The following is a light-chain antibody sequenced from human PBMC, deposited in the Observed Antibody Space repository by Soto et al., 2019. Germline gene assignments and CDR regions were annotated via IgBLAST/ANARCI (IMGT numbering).Light chain of an antibody. V-gene: IGLV2-14*01. CDR3: SSYTDSSNYV. Sequence: QSALTQPPSASGSPGQSVTISCTGTSSDVGGYNYVSWYQQHPGKAPKLMIYEVTNRPSGVSNRFSGSRSGNTASLTISGLQAEDEADYYCSSYTDSSNYVFGTWTKLTVL. CDR2: EVT. J-gene: IGLJ1*01. CDR1: SSDVGGYNY.